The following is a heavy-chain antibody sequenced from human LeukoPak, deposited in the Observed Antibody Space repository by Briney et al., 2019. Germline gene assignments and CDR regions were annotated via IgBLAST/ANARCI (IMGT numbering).Heavy chain of an antibody. CDR3: PRASRLWELSLGY. V-gene: IGHV4-31*03. J-gene: IGHJ4*02. CDR2: IKYSGST. D-gene: IGHD3-16*02. CDR1: VVGITSGGYY. Sequence: SETLSLTCTVSVVGITSGGYYWSSIRQHPGKGLEWIGYIKYSGSTHYNPSLKSRVTISVDTFKNQFSLKLSSVTAADTAVYYCPRASRLWELSLGYWGQGTLVTVSS.